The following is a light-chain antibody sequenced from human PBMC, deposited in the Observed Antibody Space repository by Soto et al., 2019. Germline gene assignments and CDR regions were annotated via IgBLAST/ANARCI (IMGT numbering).Light chain of an antibody. CDR2: GAS. V-gene: IGKV3-15*01. J-gene: IGKJ2*01. CDR1: QSISSN. CDR3: QKYETSPYT. Sequence: ETVMTQSPATLSVSPGERATLSCRASQSISSNLAWYQQKPGQAPRLLIYGASTRATGIPARFSGSGSGTEFTLTISSLQSEDSALYYCQKYETSPYTFGQGTKLEIK.